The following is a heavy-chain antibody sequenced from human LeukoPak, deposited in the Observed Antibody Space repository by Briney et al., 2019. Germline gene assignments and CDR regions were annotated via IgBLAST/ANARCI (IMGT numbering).Heavy chain of an antibody. D-gene: IGHD2-2*01. V-gene: IGHV3-48*03. CDR1: GFTFSSYE. CDR3: ASGHIVVVPAAIAQDY. J-gene: IGHJ4*02. Sequence: PGGSLRLSCAASGFTFSSYEMNWVRQAPGKGLEWVSYISSSGSTIYYAGSVKGRFTISRDNAKNSLYLQMNSLRAEDTAVYYCASGHIVVVPAAIAQDYWGRGTLVTVSS. CDR2: ISSSGSTI.